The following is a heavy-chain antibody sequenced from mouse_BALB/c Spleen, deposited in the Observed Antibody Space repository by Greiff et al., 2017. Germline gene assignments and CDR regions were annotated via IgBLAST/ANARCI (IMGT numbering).Heavy chain of an antibody. CDR3: AREGLLAMDY. CDR2: ISSGSSTI. D-gene: IGHD1-1*01. CDR1: GFTFSSFG. J-gene: IGHJ4*01. V-gene: IGHV5-17*02. Sequence: DVKLVESGGGLVQPGGSRKLSCAASGFTFSSFGMHWVRQAPEKGLEWVAYISSGSSTIYYADTVKGRFTISRDNPKNTLFLQMTSLRSEDTAMYYCAREGLLAMDYWGQGTSVTVSS.